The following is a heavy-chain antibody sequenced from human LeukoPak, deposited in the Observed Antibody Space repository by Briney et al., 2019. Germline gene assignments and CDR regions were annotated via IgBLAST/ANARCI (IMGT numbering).Heavy chain of an antibody. CDR3: ASSYLGVVGATPY. Sequence: PSETLSLTCTVSGGSISSSSYYWGWIRQPPGTGLEWIGSVYYSGSTNYNPSLKSRVTISVDTSKNQFSLKLSSVTAADTAVYYCASSYLGVVGATPYWGQGTLVTVSS. CDR1: GGSISSSSYY. J-gene: IGHJ4*02. D-gene: IGHD1-26*01. V-gene: IGHV4-39*07. CDR2: VYYSGST.